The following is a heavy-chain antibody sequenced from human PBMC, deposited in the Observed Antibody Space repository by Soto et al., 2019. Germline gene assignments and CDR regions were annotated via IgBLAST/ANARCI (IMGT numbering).Heavy chain of an antibody. D-gene: IGHD3-22*01. V-gene: IGHV1-2*02. CDR2: INPNSGGT. CDR3: ARSRSYYDSSGPLDY. J-gene: IGHJ4*02. CDR1: GYTFTGYY. Sequence: ASVKVSCKASGYTFTGYYMHWVRQAPGQGLEWMGWINPNSGGTNYAQKFQGRVTMTRDTSISTAYMELSRLRSDDTAVYYCARSRSYYDSSGPLDYWGQGTLVTAPQ.